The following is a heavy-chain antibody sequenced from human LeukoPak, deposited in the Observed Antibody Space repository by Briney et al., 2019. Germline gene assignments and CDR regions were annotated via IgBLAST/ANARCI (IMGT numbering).Heavy chain of an antibody. V-gene: IGHV4-59*08. D-gene: IGHD6-6*01. CDR1: GGSISRYY. Sequence: SETLSLTCTVSGGSISRYYWSWIRRPPGKGLEWIGYIDDSGNTNYNPSLKSQVTISVDKSKNQFSLKLTSVTAADTAVYYCARHFSSQYSSLHYWGQGTLVTVSS. J-gene: IGHJ4*02. CDR3: ARHFSSQYSSLHY. CDR2: IDDSGNT.